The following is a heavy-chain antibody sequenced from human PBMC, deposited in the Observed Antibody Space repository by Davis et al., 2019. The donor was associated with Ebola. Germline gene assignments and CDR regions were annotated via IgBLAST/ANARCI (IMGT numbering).Heavy chain of an antibody. Sequence: ASVKVSCKASGYTFTSYDINWVRQATGQGREWMGWMNPNSGNKGNAQKFQGGVTMTRNTSISTAYMELSSLRSEDTAVYYCARGRVYYDILTGYQGSWFDPWGQGTLVTVSS. J-gene: IGHJ5*02. CDR3: ARGRVYYDILTGYQGSWFDP. D-gene: IGHD3-9*01. CDR1: GYTFTSYD. CDR2: MNPNSGNK. V-gene: IGHV1-8*01.